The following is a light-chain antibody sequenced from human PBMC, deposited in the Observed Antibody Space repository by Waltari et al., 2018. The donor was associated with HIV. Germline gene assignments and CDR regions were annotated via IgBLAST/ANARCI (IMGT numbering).Light chain of an antibody. CDR2: EVT. J-gene: IGLJ2*01. CDR1: SSDVGSFNL. CDR3: CSYAVRSTFR. V-gene: IGLV2-23*02. Sequence: QSALTQPAFVPGSPGQSITISCTGTSSDVGSFNLVSWYQQHPGKVPKLIIYEVTRRPSGVSLLFSGSKPDNSAPLTISGRQSENDVDYYVCSYAVRSTFRFGGQTKVTVL.